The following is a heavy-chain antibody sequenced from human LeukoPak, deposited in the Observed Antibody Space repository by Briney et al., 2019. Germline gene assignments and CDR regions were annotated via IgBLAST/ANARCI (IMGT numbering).Heavy chain of an antibody. V-gene: IGHV3-23*01. CDR2: ISRSGTET. CDR1: GFTFSNYG. CDR3: AKKSPDSSGNPAYD. Sequence: GGSLRLSCASAGFTFSNYGMSWVRQDPGKGLEWVSVISRSGTETYHADSVRGRYTISRDNAKNTLYLQMNSLRAEDTAVDYCAKKSPDSSGNPAYDWGQGTLVTVSS. D-gene: IGHD4-23*01. J-gene: IGHJ4*02.